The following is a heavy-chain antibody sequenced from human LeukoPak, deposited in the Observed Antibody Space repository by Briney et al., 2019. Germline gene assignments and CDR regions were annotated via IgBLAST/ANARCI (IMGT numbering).Heavy chain of an antibody. CDR1: GGSFSGYY. V-gene: IGHV4-34*01. CDR3: ARGRITGTFSFDY. Sequence: SETLSLTCAVYGGSFSGYYWSWIRQPPGKGLEWIGEINHSGSTNYNPSLKSRVTISVDTSKNQFSLKLSSVTAADTAVYYCARGRITGTFSFDYWGQGTLVTVSS. J-gene: IGHJ4*02. CDR2: INHSGST. D-gene: IGHD1-7*01.